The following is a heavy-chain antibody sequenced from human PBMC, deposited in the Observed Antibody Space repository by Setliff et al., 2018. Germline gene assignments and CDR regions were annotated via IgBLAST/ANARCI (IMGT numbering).Heavy chain of an antibody. CDR1: GYTLTKYY. Sequence: ASVKVSCKASGYTLTKYYMHWVRQAPGQGLEWMGIINPTGGLTRYAQKFQGRVTMTRDTSTSTVYMDLESLKSGDTAIYYCARGIIAYASWAPNKHAYYYYMDVWGNGTTVTVSS. V-gene: IGHV1-46*01. J-gene: IGHJ6*03. D-gene: IGHD2-2*01. CDR3: ARGIIAYASWAPNKHAYYYYMDV. CDR2: INPTGGLT.